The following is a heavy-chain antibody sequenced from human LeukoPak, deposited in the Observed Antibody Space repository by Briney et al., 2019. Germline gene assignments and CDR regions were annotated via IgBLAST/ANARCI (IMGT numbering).Heavy chain of an antibody. Sequence: SETLSLTCAVSGGSISSGGYSWNWIRQPTGKGLEWIGYIYNGGSTSYNPSLKSRVTMSVYTSKNQFSLKLTSVTAADTAVYYRARGWGPAYCGGDCHRHFDYWGQGTLVTVSS. V-gene: IGHV4-30-4*07. CDR3: ARGWGPAYCGGDCHRHFDY. CDR2: IYNGGST. D-gene: IGHD2-21*02. CDR1: GGSISSGGYS. J-gene: IGHJ4*02.